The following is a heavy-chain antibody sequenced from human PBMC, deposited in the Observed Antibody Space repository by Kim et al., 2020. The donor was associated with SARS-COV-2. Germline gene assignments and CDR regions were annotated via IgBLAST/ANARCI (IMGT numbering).Heavy chain of an antibody. D-gene: IGHD5-12*01. CDR2: ISYDGSNK. V-gene: IGHV3-30*18. CDR1: GFTFSSYG. CDR3: AKEEDIVAAIDY. J-gene: IGHJ4*02. Sequence: GGSLRLSCAASGFTFSSYGMHWVRQAPGKGLEWVAVISYDGSNKYYADSVKGRFTISRDNSKNTLYLQMNSLRAEDTAVYYCAKEEDIVAAIDYWGQGTLVTVSS.